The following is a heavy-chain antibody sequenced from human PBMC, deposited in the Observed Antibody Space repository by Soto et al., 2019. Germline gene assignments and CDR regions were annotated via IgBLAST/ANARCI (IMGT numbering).Heavy chain of an antibody. D-gene: IGHD3-10*01. CDR1: GGSISSYY. CDR2: IYSRGNT. CDR3: ARARPGSYFEFEY. V-gene: IGHV4-59*06. Sequence: PSDTLSLTCTVSGGSISSYYWSWIRQPPGKGLEWIGYIYSRGNTFYTPSLKSRVDIAVDASKNQFSLRVNSVTAADTAVYYCARARPGSYFEFEYWGQGTLVTVSS. J-gene: IGHJ4*02.